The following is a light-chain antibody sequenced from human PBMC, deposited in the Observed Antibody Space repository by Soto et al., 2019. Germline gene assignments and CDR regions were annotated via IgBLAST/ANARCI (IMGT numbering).Light chain of an antibody. CDR3: MQYTHWPHT. CDR1: HGLEMSDGKSS. V-gene: IGKV2-30*01. Sequence: DVVLAQSPLSLPVSPGQPASIAFRSIHGLEMSDGKSSLSWYHQRPGQSPRRLVYQVSNRDSGVPDRFSGSGSGTDFTLKISRVEAEDVGLYYCMQYTHWPHTFGQGTRLEIK. CDR2: QVS. J-gene: IGKJ5*01.